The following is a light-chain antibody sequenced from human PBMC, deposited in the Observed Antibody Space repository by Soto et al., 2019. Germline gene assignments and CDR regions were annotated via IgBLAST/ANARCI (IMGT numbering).Light chain of an antibody. Sequence: QSVLTQPPSVSAAPGQKVTISCSGSRSNIGDNYVSWYQQFPGTAPKLLIYDNYKRPSGIPDRFSGSKSGTSATLGITGLQTGDEADYYCETWDSSLSHVIFGGGTKLTVL. CDR3: ETWDSSLSHVI. CDR1: RSNIGDNY. V-gene: IGLV1-51*01. J-gene: IGLJ2*01. CDR2: DNY.